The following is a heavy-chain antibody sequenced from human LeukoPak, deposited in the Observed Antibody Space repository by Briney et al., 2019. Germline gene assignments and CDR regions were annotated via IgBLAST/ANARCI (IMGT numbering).Heavy chain of an antibody. CDR1: GFTFSSYA. D-gene: IGHD3-22*01. Sequence: PGGSLRLSCAASGFTFSSYAMHWVRQAPGKGLEWVAVISYDGSNKYYADSVKGRFTISRDNSKNTLYLQMNSLRAEDTAVYYCARVSSSGWNYYYYYMDVWGKGTTVTVSS. J-gene: IGHJ6*03. CDR3: ARVSSSGWNYYYYYMDV. CDR2: ISYDGSNK. V-gene: IGHV3-30*04.